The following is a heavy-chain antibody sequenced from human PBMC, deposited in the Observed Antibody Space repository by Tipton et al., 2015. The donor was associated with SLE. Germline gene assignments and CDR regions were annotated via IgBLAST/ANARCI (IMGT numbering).Heavy chain of an antibody. V-gene: IGHV3-7*01. CDR1: GLTFSKHW. D-gene: IGHD1-1*01. CDR3: ANWGTTWVFDY. J-gene: IGHJ4*02. Sequence: GSLRLSCAASGLTFSKHWMTWVRQASGKGLEWVATIKEDGSEKFYADSVRGRFTISRDNAKNSLYLEMKSLRSEDTATYYCANWGTTWVFDYWGQGTLATVSS. CDR2: IKEDGSEK.